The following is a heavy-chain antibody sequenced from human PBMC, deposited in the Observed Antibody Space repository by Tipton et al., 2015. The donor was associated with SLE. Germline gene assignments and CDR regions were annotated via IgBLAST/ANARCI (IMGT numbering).Heavy chain of an antibody. V-gene: IGHV4-59*01. J-gene: IGHJ4*02. D-gene: IGHD3-10*01. Sequence: GLVKPSETLSLTCTISGGSMSSFYWSWIRQPPGKGLEWIGYVYHTGSINYNPSLMSRVTISIDKSKNQFSLNLMSATAADTAVYFCARGAGYFGSGSPYYFNYWGQGTLVAVSS. CDR2: VYHTGSI. CDR3: ARGAGYFGSGSPYYFNY. CDR1: GGSMSSFY.